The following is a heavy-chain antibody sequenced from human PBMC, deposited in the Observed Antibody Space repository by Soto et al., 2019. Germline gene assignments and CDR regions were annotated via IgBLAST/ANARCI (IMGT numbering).Heavy chain of an antibody. V-gene: IGHV4-30-4*01. D-gene: IGHD3-22*01. CDR2: IYYSGST. J-gene: IGHJ5*02. CDR1: GGSISSGDYY. Sequence: QVQLQESGPGLVKPSQTLSLTCTVSGGSISSGDYYWSWIRQPPGKGLEWIGYIYYSGSTYYNPSLKSRGTISVDTSKNQFSLKLSSVTAADTAVYYCARVTDDSSGYYYLNWFDPWGQGTLVTVSS. CDR3: ARVTDDSSGYYYLNWFDP.